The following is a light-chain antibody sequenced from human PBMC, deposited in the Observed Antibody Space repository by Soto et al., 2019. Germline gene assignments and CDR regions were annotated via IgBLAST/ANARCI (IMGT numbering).Light chain of an antibody. CDR2: HAS. J-gene: IGKJ4*01. CDR1: QGVGND. CDR3: LQDNYNPLT. V-gene: IGKV1-6*01. Sequence: AVPMTQSPSSLSASVGDRVTITCRASQGVGNDLAWYQQRPGKAPNLLIFHASTLQSGVPSRFSGSGSGTDFTLTISGLQPEDSATYYCLQDNYNPLTFGGGTKVAIK.